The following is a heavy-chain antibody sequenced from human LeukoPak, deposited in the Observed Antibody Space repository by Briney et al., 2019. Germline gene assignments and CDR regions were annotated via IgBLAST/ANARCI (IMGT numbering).Heavy chain of an antibody. CDR2: ISGSGGST. Sequence: GGSLRLSCAASGFTFSSYAMSWVRQAPGKGLEWVSAISGSGGSTYYADSVKGRFTISRDNSKNSLYLQMNSLRAEDTAVYYCAKEGTKYCSGGSCYHDYWGQGTLVTVSS. D-gene: IGHD2-15*01. V-gene: IGHV3-23*01. CDR1: GFTFSSYA. J-gene: IGHJ4*02. CDR3: AKEGTKYCSGGSCYHDY.